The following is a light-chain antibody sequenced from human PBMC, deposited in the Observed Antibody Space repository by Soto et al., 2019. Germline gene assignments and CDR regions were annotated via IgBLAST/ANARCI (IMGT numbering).Light chain of an antibody. Sequence: QPVLTQPPSASGTPGQRVTISCSGSSSNIGGNTVNWYQQLPGTAPKLLIYSNNQRPSGVPDRFSGSKSGTSASLAISGLQSEDEADYYCAAWDDSLNGVVFGAGTKVTVL. CDR2: SNN. J-gene: IGLJ2*01. CDR1: SSNIGGNT. V-gene: IGLV1-44*01. CDR3: AAWDDSLNGVV.